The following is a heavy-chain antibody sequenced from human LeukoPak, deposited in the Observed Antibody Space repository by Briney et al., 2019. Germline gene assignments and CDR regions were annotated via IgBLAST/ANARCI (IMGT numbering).Heavy chain of an antibody. CDR3: ARHVTVHYSSFDY. V-gene: IGHV4-39*07. D-gene: IGHD2-15*01. Sequence: QSSETLSLTCTVSGGSISSSSYYWGWIRQPPGKGLEWIGSIYYSGSTYYNPSLKSRVTISVDTSKNQFSLKLNSVTAADTAVYYCARHVTVHYSSFDYWGQGTLVTVSS. CDR2: IYYSGST. J-gene: IGHJ4*02. CDR1: GGSISSSSYY.